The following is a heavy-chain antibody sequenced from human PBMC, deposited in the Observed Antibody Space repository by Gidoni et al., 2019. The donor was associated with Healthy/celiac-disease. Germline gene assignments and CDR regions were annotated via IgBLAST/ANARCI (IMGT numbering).Heavy chain of an antibody. CDR1: GYSISSSYS. J-gene: IGHJ4*02. CDR3: ATEFYYGSGSYLDY. V-gene: IGHV4-38-2*01. Sequence: QVQLQESGPGLVKPSETLSLTCAVSGYSISSSYSWGWVRQPPGKGLEWIGSIYHSGTTYYNPSLKSRVTISVDTSKNQFSLKLSSVTAADTAVYYCATEFYYGSGSYLDYWGQGTLVTVSS. CDR2: IYHSGTT. D-gene: IGHD3-10*01.